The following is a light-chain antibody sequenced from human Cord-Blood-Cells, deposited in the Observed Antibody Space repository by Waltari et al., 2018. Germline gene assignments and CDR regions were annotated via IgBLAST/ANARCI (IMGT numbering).Light chain of an antibody. J-gene: IGKJ1*01. CDR2: DAS. V-gene: IGKV1-33*01. Sequence: DIQMTQSPSSLSASVVDSVTITCQASQDISNYLNWYQQKPGKAPKLLIYDASNLETGVPSRFSGSGSGTDFTFTISSLQPEDIATYYCQQYDNLPRTFGQGTKVEIK. CDR3: QQYDNLPRT. CDR1: QDISNY.